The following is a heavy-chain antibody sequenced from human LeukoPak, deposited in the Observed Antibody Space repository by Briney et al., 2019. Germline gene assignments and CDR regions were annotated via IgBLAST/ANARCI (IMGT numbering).Heavy chain of an antibody. D-gene: IGHD5-18*01. V-gene: IGHV3-30-3*01. CDR2: ISHDGSSK. CDR1: GFTFSSYA. Sequence: GGSLRLSCAASGFTFSSYAKHWVRQAPGKGLEWVAVISHDGSSKYYADSVKGRFTISRDNSKNTLYLQMSSLRAEDTAVYYCARSVGEIQLWQGFDYWGQGTLVTVSS. CDR3: ARSVGEIQLWQGFDY. J-gene: IGHJ4*02.